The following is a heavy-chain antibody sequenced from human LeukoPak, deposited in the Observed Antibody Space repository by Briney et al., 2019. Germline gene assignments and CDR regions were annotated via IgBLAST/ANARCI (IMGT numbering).Heavy chain of an antibody. CDR3: AKDLPDAYFDY. CDR2: ISSFSGSTI. V-gene: IGHV3-11*01. J-gene: IGHJ4*02. CDR1: GFTFSDYY. D-gene: IGHD2-2*01. Sequence: GGSLRLSCAASGFTFSDYYMGWIRQAPGKGLEWVSYISSFSGSTIYYADSVKGRFTIFRDNAKNSLYLQMNSLSAEDTAVYCCAKDLPDAYFDYWGLGTPVTVSS.